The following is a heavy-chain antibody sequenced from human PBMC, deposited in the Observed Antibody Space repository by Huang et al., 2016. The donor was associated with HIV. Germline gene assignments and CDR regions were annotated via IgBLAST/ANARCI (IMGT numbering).Heavy chain of an antibody. CDR3: ARDSPQPT. Sequence: QVQLQESGPGLVKPSATLSLTCSVSGGSISSHYWSWIRQPPGKALEWIGSIYYSGSTNYNPSRKSRVTISVDTSKNQFSLKVTSVTAADSAVYFCARDSPQPTWGQGTLVTVSS. J-gene: IGHJ5*02. D-gene: IGHD6-13*01. CDR2: IYYSGST. V-gene: IGHV4-59*11. CDR1: GGSISSHY.